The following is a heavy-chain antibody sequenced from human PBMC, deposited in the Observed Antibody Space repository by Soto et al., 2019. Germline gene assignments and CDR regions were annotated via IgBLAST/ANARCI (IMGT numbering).Heavy chain of an antibody. CDR2: ISGSGGST. CDR1: GFTFSRYA. V-gene: IGHV3-23*01. CDR3: AKDGGVAPLFI. D-gene: IGHD3-16*01. J-gene: IGHJ3*02. Sequence: EVQLLESGGGLVQPGGSLRLSCAASGFTFSRYAMSWVRQAPGKGLEWVSAISGSGGSTYYADSVKGRFTISRDNSKNTLYLQMNSVRAEDTAVYYCAKDGGVAPLFIWGQGTMVTVSS.